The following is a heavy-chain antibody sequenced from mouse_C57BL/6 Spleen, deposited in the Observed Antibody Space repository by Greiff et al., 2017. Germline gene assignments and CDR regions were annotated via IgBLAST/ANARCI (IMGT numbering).Heavy chain of an antibody. V-gene: IGHV2-9*01. CDR3: AKGGGGGYFDV. J-gene: IGHJ1*03. CDR2: IWGGGST. CDR1: GFSLTSYG. Sequence: VKLVASGPGLVAPSQSLSITCTVSGFSLTSYGVDWVRQPPGKGLEWLGVIWGGGSTNYNSALMARLSISKDNSKSQVFLKRNSLQTDDTARYYCAKGGGGGYFDVWGTGTRVTVSS.